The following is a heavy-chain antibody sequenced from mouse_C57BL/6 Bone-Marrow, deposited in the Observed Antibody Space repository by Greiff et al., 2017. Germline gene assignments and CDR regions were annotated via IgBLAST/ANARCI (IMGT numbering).Heavy chain of an antibody. Sequence: QVQLQQSGAELVRPGTSVKMSCKASGYTFTHYWIGWAKQRPGHGLEWIGDIYPGGGYTNYNEKFKGKATLTADKSSSTAYMQFSSLTSEDSAIYYCARSRLWDWYFDVWGTGTTVTVSS. CDR1: GYTFTHYW. J-gene: IGHJ1*03. V-gene: IGHV1-63*01. CDR2: IYPGGGYT. CDR3: ARSRLWDWYFDV. D-gene: IGHD6-1*01.